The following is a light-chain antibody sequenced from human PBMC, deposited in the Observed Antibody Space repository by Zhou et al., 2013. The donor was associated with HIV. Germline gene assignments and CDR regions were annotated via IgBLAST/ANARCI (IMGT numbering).Light chain of an antibody. CDR3: AAWDDSLNVYV. CDR2: RNI. V-gene: IGLV1-44*01. J-gene: IGLJ1*01. Sequence: QSVLTQPPSASGTPGQRVTVSCSGSSSNIGSNSVNWYQQLPGTAPKLLIYRNIQRPSGVPDRFSGSKSGASASLAISGLQSEDEADYYCAAWDDSLNVYVFGTGTKVTVL. CDR1: SSNIGSNS.